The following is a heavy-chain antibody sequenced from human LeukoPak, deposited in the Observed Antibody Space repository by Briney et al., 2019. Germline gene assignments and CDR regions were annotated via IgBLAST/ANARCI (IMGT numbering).Heavy chain of an antibody. Sequence: GRSLRLSCAASGFTFSSYGMHWVRQAPGKGLEWVAVMSYDGSNKYYADSVKGRFTISRDNSKNTLYLQMNSLGAEDTAVYYCAKDHDSSGYYPNWFDPWGQGTLVTVSS. D-gene: IGHD3-22*01. CDR2: MSYDGSNK. J-gene: IGHJ5*02. V-gene: IGHV3-30*18. CDR1: GFTFSSYG. CDR3: AKDHDSSGYYPNWFDP.